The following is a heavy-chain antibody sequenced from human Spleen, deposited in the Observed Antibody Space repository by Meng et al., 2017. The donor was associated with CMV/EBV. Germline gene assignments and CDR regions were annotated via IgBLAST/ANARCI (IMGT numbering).Heavy chain of an antibody. CDR2: ITWNGGSA. J-gene: IGHJ6*02. CDR1: GFTFSTYD. V-gene: IGHV3-20*04. Sequence: GESLKISCAASGFTFSTYDMSWVRQAPDKGLEWVSGITWNGGSAGYAASVKGRFTISRDDAKNSLFLHMNNLRVEDTALYFCARGRYSSGWSIGYYYYGMDVWGQGTTVTVSS. CDR3: ARGRYSSGWSIGYYYYGMDV. D-gene: IGHD6-19*01.